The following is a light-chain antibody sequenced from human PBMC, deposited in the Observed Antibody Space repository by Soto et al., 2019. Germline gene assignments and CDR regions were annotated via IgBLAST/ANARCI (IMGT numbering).Light chain of an antibody. Sequence: QSVLTQTPSVSGSPGQSVTISCTGISSNIGAGYDVHWYQHLPGTAPKLLIYGTTNRPSGVPDRFSGSKSGISASLAITGLQAEDEADYYCHSYDSSLSASVFGAGTKVTVL. CDR2: GTT. V-gene: IGLV1-40*01. CDR1: SSNIGAGYD. CDR3: HSYDSSLSASV. J-gene: IGLJ1*01.